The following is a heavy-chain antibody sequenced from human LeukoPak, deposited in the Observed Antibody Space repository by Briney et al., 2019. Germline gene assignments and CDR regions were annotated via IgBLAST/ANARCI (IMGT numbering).Heavy chain of an antibody. J-gene: IGHJ3*02. CDR1: GGTFSSYA. V-gene: IGHV1-69*13. CDR2: IIPIFGTA. CDR3: ARSGYSYGYVAFDI. Sequence: SVKVSCKASGGTFSSYAISWVRQAPGQGLEWMGGIIPIFGTANYAQKFQGGVTITADESTSTAYMELSSLRSEDTAVYYCARSGYSYGYVAFDIWGQGTMVTVSS. D-gene: IGHD5-18*01.